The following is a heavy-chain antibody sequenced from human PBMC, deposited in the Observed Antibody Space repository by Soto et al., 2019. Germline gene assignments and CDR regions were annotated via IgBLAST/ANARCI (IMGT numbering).Heavy chain of an antibody. V-gene: IGHV1-18*01. CDR3: ARDLTIFSTDYYYYYYMDV. J-gene: IGHJ6*03. CDR1: GYTFTSYG. D-gene: IGHD3-3*01. CDR2: ISAYNGNT. Sequence: QVQLVQSGAEAKKPGASVKVSCKASGYTFTSYGISWVRQAPGQGLEWMGWISAYNGNTNYAQKLQGRVTMTTDTSTSTAYMELRSLRSDDTAVYYCARDLTIFSTDYYYYYYMDVWAKGPRSPSP.